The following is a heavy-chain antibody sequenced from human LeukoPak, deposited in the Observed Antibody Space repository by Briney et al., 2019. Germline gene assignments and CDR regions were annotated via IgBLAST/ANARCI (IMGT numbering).Heavy chain of an antibody. J-gene: IGHJ4*02. V-gene: IGHV1-69*04. D-gene: IGHD5-18*01. CDR2: IIPILGIA. CDR1: GYTFTSYG. Sequence: ASVKVSCKASGYTFTSYGISWVRQAPGQGLEWMGRIIPILGIANYAQKFQGRVTITADKSTSTAYMGLSSLRSEDTAVYYCARGKVDTAMVPWDYWGQGTLVTVSS. CDR3: ARGKVDTAMVPWDY.